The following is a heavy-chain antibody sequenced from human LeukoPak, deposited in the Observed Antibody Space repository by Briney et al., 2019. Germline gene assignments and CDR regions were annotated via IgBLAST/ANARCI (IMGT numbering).Heavy chain of an antibody. J-gene: IGHJ5*02. CDR1: GFTFDDYA. CDR3: AKAVDYYDSSGYYSWFDP. CDR2: ITWNSGST. Sequence: GGSLRLSCAASGFTFDDYAMHWVRQAPGKGLEWVSGITWNSGSTGYADSVKGRFTISRDNAKNSLYLQMNSLRAEDTALYYCAKAVDYYDSSGYYSWFDPWGQGTLVTVSS. V-gene: IGHV3-9*01. D-gene: IGHD3-22*01.